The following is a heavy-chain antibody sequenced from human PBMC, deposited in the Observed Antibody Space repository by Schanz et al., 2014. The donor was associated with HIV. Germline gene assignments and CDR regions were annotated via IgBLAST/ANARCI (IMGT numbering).Heavy chain of an antibody. J-gene: IGHJ5*02. D-gene: IGHD4-17*01. CDR3: ARADFGHDLGFDP. V-gene: IGHV4-31*02. CDR1: GYSISRGGYY. CDR2: INHSENT. Sequence: QVHLQESGPGLVKPSQTLSLTCSVSGYSISRGGYYWSWIRQHPGKGLEWIGAINHSENTNYNPSLNSRVTISLDKSKNQFSLKLTSVTAADTAVYYCARADFGHDLGFDPWGEGVLVTVSS.